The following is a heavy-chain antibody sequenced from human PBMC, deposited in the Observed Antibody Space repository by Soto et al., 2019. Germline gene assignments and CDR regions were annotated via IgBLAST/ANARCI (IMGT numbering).Heavy chain of an antibody. CDR2: ISYDGSNK. CDR3: AKGIVSVAWLPRRDSWFDP. D-gene: IGHD6-19*01. V-gene: IGHV3-30*18. J-gene: IGHJ5*02. CDR1: GFTFSSYG. Sequence: PVGSLRLSCAASGFTFSSYGMHWVRQAPGKGLEWVAVISYDGSNKYYADSVKGRFTISRDNSKNTLYLQMNSLRAEDTAVYYCAKGIVSVAWLPRRDSWFDPWGQGTLVNVSS.